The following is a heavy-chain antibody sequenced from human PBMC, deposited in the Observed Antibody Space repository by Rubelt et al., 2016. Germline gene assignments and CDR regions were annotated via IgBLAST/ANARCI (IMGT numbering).Heavy chain of an antibody. CDR3: ARGRGISGRFDR. D-gene: IGHD2-15*01. Sequence: GSTNYNPSDVYKSRVTISVDTSKNQFSLKLSSVTAADTAVYYCARGRGISGRFDRWGQGTLVTVSS. CDR2: GST. V-gene: IGHV4-34*01. J-gene: IGHJ5*02.